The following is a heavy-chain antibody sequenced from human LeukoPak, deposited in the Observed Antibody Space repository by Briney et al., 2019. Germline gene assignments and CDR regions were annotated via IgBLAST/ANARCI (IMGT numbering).Heavy chain of an antibody. Sequence: SETLSLTCTVTGGSISSSSYYWGWIRQPPGKGLEWIGSIYYSGSTYYNPSLKSRVTISVDTSKNQFSLKLSSVTAADTAVYYCVRDIQRFDYWGQGTLVTVSS. CDR3: VRDIQRFDY. D-gene: IGHD5-18*01. CDR2: IYYSGST. V-gene: IGHV4-39*07. CDR1: GGSISSSSYY. J-gene: IGHJ4*02.